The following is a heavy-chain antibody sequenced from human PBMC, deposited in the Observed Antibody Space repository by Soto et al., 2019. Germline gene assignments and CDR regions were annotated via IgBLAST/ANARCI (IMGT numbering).Heavy chain of an antibody. CDR3: ARDALVGATRPNWFDP. Sequence: QPGGSLRLSCAASGFTFSNYWMSWVRQAPGKGLEWVANIKQDGSEKYYVDSVKGRFTISRDNAKNSLYLQMNSLRAEDTAVYYCARDALVGATRPNWFDPWGQGTLVTVSS. D-gene: IGHD1-26*01. CDR2: IKQDGSEK. V-gene: IGHV3-7*01. J-gene: IGHJ5*02. CDR1: GFTFSNYW.